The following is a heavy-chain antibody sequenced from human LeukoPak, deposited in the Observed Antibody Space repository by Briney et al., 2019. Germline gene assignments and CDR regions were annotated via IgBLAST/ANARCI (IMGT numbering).Heavy chain of an antibody. CDR2: IYPGDSDT. CDR1: GYSFNTHW. V-gene: IGHV5-51*01. D-gene: IGHD1-7*01. J-gene: IGHJ4*02. CDR3: ATSPRPMSGTASDFDY. Sequence: GESLKISCQASGYSFNTHWIGWVRQMPGKGLEWMGIIYPGDSDTRYRSSFQGQVTISADKSISTAYLRWSSLMASDTAIYYCATSPRPMSGTASDFDYWGQGTPVTVSS.